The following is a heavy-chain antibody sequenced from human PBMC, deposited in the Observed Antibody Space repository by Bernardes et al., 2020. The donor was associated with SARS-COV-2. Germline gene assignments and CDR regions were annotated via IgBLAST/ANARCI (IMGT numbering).Heavy chain of an antibody. J-gene: IGHJ3*01. CDR2: VSHDGSNK. D-gene: IGHD3-22*01. Sequence: GGSLRLSCTASGFRFDDFDMSWVHQVPGKGLEWVAIVSHDGSNKYYADSVQDRFTISRDNSKNTLYLQMNSLRAEDTAVYYCARDLDYYDSSAYYEFFGGRGFDFWGQGTMVTVSS. CDR1: GFRFDDFD. V-gene: IGHV3-30-3*01. CDR3: ARDLDYYDSSAYYEFFGGRGFDF.